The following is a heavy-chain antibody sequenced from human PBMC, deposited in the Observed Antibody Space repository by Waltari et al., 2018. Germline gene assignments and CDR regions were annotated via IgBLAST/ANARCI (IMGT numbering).Heavy chain of an antibody. CDR1: GFTFSSYW. CDR2: IKQDGSEK. Sequence: EVQLVESGGGLVQPGGSLRLSCAAYGFTFSSYWMSWVRQAPGKGLEWVANIKQDGSEKYYVDSVKGRFTISRDNAKNSLYLQMNSLRAEDTAVYYCASNQGLFDYWGQGTLVTVSS. CDR3: ASNQGLFDY. J-gene: IGHJ4*02. V-gene: IGHV3-7*01.